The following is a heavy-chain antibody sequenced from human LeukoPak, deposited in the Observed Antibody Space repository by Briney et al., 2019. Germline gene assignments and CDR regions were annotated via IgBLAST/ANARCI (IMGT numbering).Heavy chain of an antibody. CDR1: GFTFSTYW. D-gene: IGHD6-6*01. Sequence: PGGSLRLSCAASGFTFSTYWMNWVRQAPGKGLEWVANIKYDGSEKYYVDSVKGRFTISRDNAENSLHLQMNSLRAEDTAVYYCARDSVRGRPLVAFDIWGQGTMVTVSS. CDR2: IKYDGSEK. J-gene: IGHJ3*02. V-gene: IGHV3-7*01. CDR3: ARDSVRGRPLVAFDI.